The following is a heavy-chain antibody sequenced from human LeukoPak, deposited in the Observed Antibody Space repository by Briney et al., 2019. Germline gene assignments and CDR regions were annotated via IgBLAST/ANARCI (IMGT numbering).Heavy chain of an antibody. D-gene: IGHD3-3*01. CDR3: AKASVVLRFLEWLKPNYYMDV. CDR1: GFTFSSYA. Sequence: GGSLRLSCAASGFTFSSYAMSWVRQAPGKGLEWVSAISGSGGSTYYADSVKGRFTISRDNSKNTLYLQMNSLRAEDTAVYYRAKASVVLRFLEWLKPNYYMDVWGKGTTVTVSS. J-gene: IGHJ6*03. V-gene: IGHV3-23*01. CDR2: ISGSGGST.